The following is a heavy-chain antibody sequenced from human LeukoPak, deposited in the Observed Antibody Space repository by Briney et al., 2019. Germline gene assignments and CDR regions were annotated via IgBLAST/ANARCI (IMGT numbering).Heavy chain of an antibody. V-gene: IGHV4-34*01. J-gene: IGHJ6*03. CDR2: INDSGST. CDR3: AVGATHYYMDV. CDR1: GGSFSGYY. Sequence: SETLSLTCAVYGGSFSGYYWSWIRQPPGKGLEWIGEINDSGSTNYNPSLKSRVTISLDTSKNQFSLKLSSVTAADTAVYYCAVGATHYYMDVWGKGTTVTVSS. D-gene: IGHD3-16*01.